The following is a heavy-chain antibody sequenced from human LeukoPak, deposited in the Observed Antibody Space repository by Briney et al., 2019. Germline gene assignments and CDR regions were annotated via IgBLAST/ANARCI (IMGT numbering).Heavy chain of an antibody. D-gene: IGHD3-10*01. CDR3: ARRPMVRGAPIDY. J-gene: IGHJ4*02. V-gene: IGHV4-39*01. CDR2: IYYSGST. Sequence: SETLSLTCTVSGRSISSSSYYWRWIRQPPGKGLEWIGSIYYSGSTYYNPSLKSRVTISVDTSKNQFSLKLSSVTAADTAVYYCARRPMVRGAPIDYWGQGTLVTVSS. CDR1: GRSISSSSYY.